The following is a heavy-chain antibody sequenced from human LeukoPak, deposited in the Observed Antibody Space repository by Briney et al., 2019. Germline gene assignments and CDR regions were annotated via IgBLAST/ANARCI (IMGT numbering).Heavy chain of an antibody. J-gene: IGHJ5*02. V-gene: IGHV4-59*01. CDR3: AGVALYSSWGFDP. D-gene: IGHD6-6*01. Sequence: SETLSLTCTVSGGSISSYYWSWIRQPPGKGLEWIGYIYYSGSTNYNPSLKSRVTISVDTSKNQFSLKLSSVTAADTAVYYCAGVALYSSWGFDPWGQGTLVTVSS. CDR1: GGSISSYY. CDR2: IYYSGST.